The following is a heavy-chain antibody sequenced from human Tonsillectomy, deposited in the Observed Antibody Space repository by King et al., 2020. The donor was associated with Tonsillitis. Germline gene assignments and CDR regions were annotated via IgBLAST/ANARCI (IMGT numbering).Heavy chain of an antibody. J-gene: IGHJ6*03. CDR2: ISGSGGST. CDR3: AKDFDFGGYSSYYYYYYMDV. D-gene: IGHD5-12*01. CDR1: GFTFSSYA. V-gene: IGHV3-23*04. Sequence: VQLVESGGGLVQPGGSLRLSCAASGFTFSSYAMSWVRQAPGKGLEWVSAISGSGGSTYYADSVKGRFTISRDNSKNTLYLQMNSLRAEDTAVYYCAKDFDFGGYSSYYYYYYMDVWGKGTTVTVSS.